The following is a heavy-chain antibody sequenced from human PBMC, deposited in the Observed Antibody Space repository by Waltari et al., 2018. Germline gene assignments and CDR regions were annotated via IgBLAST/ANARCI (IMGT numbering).Heavy chain of an antibody. CDR3: ATLSLVYCGGDCRDAFDI. V-gene: IGHV1-24*01. J-gene: IGHJ3*02. Sequence: QVQLVQSGAEVKKPGASVKVSCKVSGYTLTELSMHWVRPAPGKGLEWMGGFDPEDGETIYAQKFQGRVTMTEDTSTDTAYMELSSLRSEDTAVYYCATLSLVYCGGDCRDAFDIWGQGTMVTVSS. D-gene: IGHD2-21*02. CDR2: FDPEDGET. CDR1: GYTLTELS.